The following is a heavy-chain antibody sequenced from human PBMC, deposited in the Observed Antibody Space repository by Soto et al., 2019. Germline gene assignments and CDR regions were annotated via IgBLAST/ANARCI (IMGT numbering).Heavy chain of an antibody. CDR1: GGTFSSYA. CDR3: ARVPSPEYYYDSSGYYYGVFDY. Sequence: SVKVSCKASGGTFSSYAISWVRQAPGQGLEWMGGIIPIFGTANYAQKFQGRVTITADESTSTAYMELSSLRSEDTAVYYCARVPSPEYYYDSSGYYYGVFDYWGQGTLVTVSS. D-gene: IGHD3-22*01. V-gene: IGHV1-69*13. CDR2: IIPIFGTA. J-gene: IGHJ4*02.